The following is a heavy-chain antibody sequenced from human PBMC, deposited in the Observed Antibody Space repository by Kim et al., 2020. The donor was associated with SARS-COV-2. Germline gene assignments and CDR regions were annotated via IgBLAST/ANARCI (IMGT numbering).Heavy chain of an antibody. J-gene: IGHJ4*02. V-gene: IGHV3-74*01. CDR2: INTDGSTT. Sequence: GGSLRLSCAASGFSFSSYWMHWVRQAPGKGLVWVSRINTDGSTTDYADSVKGRFTISRDNAKNTLYLQMNSLRAEDTAVYYCAREGGRSSWTFDYWGQGTLVTVSS. D-gene: IGHD6-13*01. CDR1: GFSFSSYW. CDR3: AREGGRSSWTFDY.